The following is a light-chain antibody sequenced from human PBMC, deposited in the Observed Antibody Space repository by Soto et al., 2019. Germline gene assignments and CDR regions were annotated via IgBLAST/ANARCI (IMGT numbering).Light chain of an antibody. Sequence: QSVLTQPPSVSEAPRQRVTISCSGSSSNIGSNAVNWYQQLPGKAPKLLIYYDDLLPSGVSDRFSGSKSGTSASLAISGLQSEDEADYYGAAWDGTGYVFGTGTKLTVL. CDR2: YDD. J-gene: IGLJ1*01. V-gene: IGLV1-36*01. CDR1: SSNIGSNA. CDR3: AAWDGTGYV.